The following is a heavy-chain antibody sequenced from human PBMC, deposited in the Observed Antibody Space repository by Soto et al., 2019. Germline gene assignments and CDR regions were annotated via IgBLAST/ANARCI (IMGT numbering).Heavy chain of an antibody. Sequence: QVHLVQSGAEVEKPGASVKVSCKTSGYTFTDYYIHWMRQVPGQGPEWMGWINPRSGGTNYAKKLMGVRTLSSYESISTSVMELRRMRSDDTAVYYCARRLGGGGDYFYGMDVWGQGTAVTVSS. D-gene: IGHD3-10*01. CDR2: INPRSGGT. CDR1: GYTFTDYY. CDR3: ARRLGGGGDYFYGMDV. J-gene: IGHJ6*02. V-gene: IGHV1-2*02.